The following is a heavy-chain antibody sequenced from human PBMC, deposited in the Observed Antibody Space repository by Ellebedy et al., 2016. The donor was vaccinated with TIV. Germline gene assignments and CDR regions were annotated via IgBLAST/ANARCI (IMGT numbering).Heavy chain of an antibody. CDR1: SGSMMHYF. CDR2: VSYSRGP. V-gene: IGHV4-59*01. Sequence: MPGGSLRLSCTVPSGSMMHYFWSWTRQPPGKGLEWIGPVSYSRGPLYNPSLRSRVIISMDTSKNQISLRLSSVTAADTAVYYCARRVTMVGVGAESWLDPWGQGALVTVSS. D-gene: IGHD3-10*01. J-gene: IGHJ5*02. CDR3: ARRVTMVGVGAESWLDP.